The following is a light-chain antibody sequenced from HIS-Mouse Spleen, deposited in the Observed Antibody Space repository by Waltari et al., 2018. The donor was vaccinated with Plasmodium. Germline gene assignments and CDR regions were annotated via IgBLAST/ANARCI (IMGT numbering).Light chain of an antibody. CDR1: QGISSY. CDR2: AAS. J-gene: IGKJ4*02. Sequence: AIRMTQSPSSFSASTGDRVTITCRASQGISSYLAWYQQKPGKAPKLLIYAASTLQSGVPTRCGGSGSRTDFTLTISCLQSEDFATYYCQQYYRYPLTFGGGTKVEIK. CDR3: QQYYRYPLT. V-gene: IGKV1-8*01.